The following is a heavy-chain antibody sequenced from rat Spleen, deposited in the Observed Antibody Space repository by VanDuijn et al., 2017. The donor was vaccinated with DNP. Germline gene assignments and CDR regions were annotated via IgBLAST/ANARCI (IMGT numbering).Heavy chain of an antibody. V-gene: IGHV4-2*01. J-gene: IGHJ2*01. D-gene: IGHD1-4*01. Sequence: EVKLVESGGGLVQPGRSLQLSCAASGFNFNNNWMGWVRQAPGKGPERIGEINKDSRTIDYSPSLKDKFIISRDTVQNTLLLQGIKVGSEDTATYYCAGRPPPTRGPFDYWGQGVTVTVSS. CDR3: AGRPPPTRGPFDY. CDR2: INKDSRTI. CDR1: GFNFNNNW.